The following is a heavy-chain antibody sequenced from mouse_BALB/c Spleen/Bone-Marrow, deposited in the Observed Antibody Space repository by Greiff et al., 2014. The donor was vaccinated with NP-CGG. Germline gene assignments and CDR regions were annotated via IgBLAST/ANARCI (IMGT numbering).Heavy chain of an antibody. CDR2: ISSGGSYT. V-gene: IGHV5-9-3*01. CDR1: GFTFSSYA. Sequence: EVQGVESGGGLVKPGGSLKLSCAASGFTFSSYAMSWVRQTPEKRLEWVATISSGGSYTYYADSVKGRFTISRDTAKNTLYLQMSMLSSEDTAMYSCARQDYYGSSPHWYFDVWGAGTTVTVSS. CDR3: ARQDYYGSSPHWYFDV. J-gene: IGHJ1*01. D-gene: IGHD1-1*01.